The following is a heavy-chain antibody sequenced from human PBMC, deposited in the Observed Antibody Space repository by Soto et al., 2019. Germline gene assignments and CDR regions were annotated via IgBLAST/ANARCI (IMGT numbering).Heavy chain of an antibody. J-gene: IGHJ4*02. CDR2: IIPIFGTA. V-gene: IGHV1-69*13. CDR3: ARVAYGDYAFDY. Sequence: ASVKVSCKASGGTFSSYAISWVRQAPGQGLEWMGGIIPIFGTANYAQKFQGRVTITADESTSTAYMELSSLRSEDTAVYYCARVAYGDYAFDYWGQGTLVTVSS. CDR1: GGTFSSYA. D-gene: IGHD4-17*01.